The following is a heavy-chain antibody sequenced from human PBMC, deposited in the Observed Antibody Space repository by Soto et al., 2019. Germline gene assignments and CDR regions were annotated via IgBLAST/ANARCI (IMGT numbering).Heavy chain of an antibody. CDR1: GYTFTSYG. Sequence: GASVKVSCKASGYTFTSYGISWVRQAPGQGLEWMGWISAYNGNTNYAQKLQGRVTMTTDTSTSTAYMELRSLRSDDTAVYYCARDRDVSYCSGGSCYSVPFDYRGQGTLVTVSS. CDR3: ARDRDVSYCSGGSCYSVPFDY. J-gene: IGHJ4*02. D-gene: IGHD2-15*01. CDR2: ISAYNGNT. V-gene: IGHV1-18*01.